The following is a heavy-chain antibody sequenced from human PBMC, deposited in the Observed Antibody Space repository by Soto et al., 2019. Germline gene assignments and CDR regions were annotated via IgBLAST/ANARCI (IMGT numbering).Heavy chain of an antibody. CDR3: ARVPGP. CDR2: IDHSGST. CDR1: GGSISSGGYS. Sequence: QLQLQDSGSGLVKPSQTLSLTCAVSGGSISSGGYSWSWIRQPPGKGLEWIGYIDHSGSTYYNPSLKGRVAILVARSTTRFSLKLSSVTAADTAVYYCARVPGPWGQGTLVNVSS. D-gene: IGHD7-27*01. V-gene: IGHV4-30-2*01. J-gene: IGHJ5*02.